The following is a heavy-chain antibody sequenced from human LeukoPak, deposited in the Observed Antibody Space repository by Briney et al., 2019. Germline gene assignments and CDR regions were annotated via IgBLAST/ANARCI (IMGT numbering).Heavy chain of an antibody. CDR1: GFTFDNYA. V-gene: IGHV3-9*01. Sequence: QAGRSLRLSCAASGFTFDNYAMHWVRQAPGKGLEWVSGISWNSGTIAYADSVKGRFTISRDNAKNSLYPQMNSLRPEDTALYYCAKDGYYYGMDVWGQGTAVTVSS. CDR2: ISWNSGTI. J-gene: IGHJ6*02. CDR3: AKDGYYYGMDV.